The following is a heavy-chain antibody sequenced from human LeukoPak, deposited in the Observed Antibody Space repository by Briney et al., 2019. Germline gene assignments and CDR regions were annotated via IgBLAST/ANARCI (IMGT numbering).Heavy chain of an antibody. Sequence: RGSLRLSCAASGFTFSSYGMSWVRQAPGKGLEWVSAISGSGGFTYYADSVKGRFTISRDNSKNTLYLQMNSLRAEDTAVYYCAKQGRGLAAAYFDFWGQGTLVTVSS. CDR3: AKQGRGLAAAYFDF. CDR1: GFTFSSYG. D-gene: IGHD6-13*01. J-gene: IGHJ4*02. V-gene: IGHV3-23*01. CDR2: ISGSGGFT.